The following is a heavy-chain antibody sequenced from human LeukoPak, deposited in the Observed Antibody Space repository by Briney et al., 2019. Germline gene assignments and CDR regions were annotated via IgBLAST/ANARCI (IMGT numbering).Heavy chain of an antibody. J-gene: IGHJ4*02. V-gene: IGHV3-23*01. CDR2: ISGSGGST. CDR3: AKDYCSSTSCTIFDY. D-gene: IGHD2-2*01. CDR1: GFTFSSYA. Sequence: GGSLRLSCAASGFTFSSYAMSWVRQAPGKGLEWVSAISGSGGSTYYADSVKGRFTISRDNSKNTLYLQMNCLRAEDTAVYYCAKDYCSSTSCTIFDYWGQGTLVTVSS.